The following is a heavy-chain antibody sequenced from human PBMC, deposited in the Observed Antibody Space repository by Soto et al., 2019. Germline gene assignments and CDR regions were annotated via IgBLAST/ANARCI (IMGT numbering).Heavy chain of an antibody. CDR3: AHVRQWDGAQSYGY. V-gene: IGHV2-26*01. D-gene: IGHD1-26*01. Sequence: QVTLKESGPVLVKPTETLTLTCAVSGFSLSDARMGVSWIRQPPGKALEWLAHIFWNDEKSYSTSLKSRLTIYKDPSKGQVVLTMTNMDPVDPATYFCAHVRQWDGAQSYGYWGRGTLVTVSS. CDR1: GFSLSDARMG. CDR2: IFWNDEK. J-gene: IGHJ4*02.